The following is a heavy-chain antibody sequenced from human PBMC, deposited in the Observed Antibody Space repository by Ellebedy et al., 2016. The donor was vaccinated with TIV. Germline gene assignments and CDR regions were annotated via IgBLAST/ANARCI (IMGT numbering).Heavy chain of an antibody. CDR3: ARGHSSGWYLSH. CDR2: INPSDNNT. Sequence: AASVKVSCKASGYTFTSNYMHWVRQAPGQGLEWMGIINPSDNNTNYAQKFQGRVTLTRDKSTSTVYMEVTSLRSEDTAGYYCARGHSSGWYLSHWGRGTLVTVSS. CDR1: GYTFTSNY. J-gene: IGHJ4*02. V-gene: IGHV1-46*01. D-gene: IGHD6-19*01.